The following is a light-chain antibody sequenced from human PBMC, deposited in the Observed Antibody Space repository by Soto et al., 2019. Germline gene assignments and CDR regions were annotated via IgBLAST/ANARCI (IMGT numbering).Light chain of an antibody. J-gene: IGLJ3*02. CDR1: SNDIGGYNY. CDR3: SSYTTSHTRV. V-gene: IGLV2-14*01. CDR2: EVY. Sequence: QSALTQPASVSGSPGQSITFSCTGTSNDIGGYNYVSWFQHHPDRAPKLIIHEVYDRPSGVSNRFSGSKSGNTASLTISGLQREDEAYYYGSSYTTSHTRVCGGGTQLTVL.